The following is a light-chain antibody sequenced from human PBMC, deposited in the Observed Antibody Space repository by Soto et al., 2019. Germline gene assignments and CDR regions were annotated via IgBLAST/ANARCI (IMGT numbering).Light chain of an antibody. J-gene: IGLJ1*01. Sequence: QSVLTQPASVSGSPGQWITISCTGTSSDVGGYNYVSWYQQHPGKAPKLMIYDVSNWPSGVSNRFSGSKSGNTASLTISGLQAEDEADYYCSSYTNSSPFVFGTGTKVTVL. CDR1: SSDVGGYNY. V-gene: IGLV2-14*01. CDR3: SSYTNSSPFV. CDR2: DVS.